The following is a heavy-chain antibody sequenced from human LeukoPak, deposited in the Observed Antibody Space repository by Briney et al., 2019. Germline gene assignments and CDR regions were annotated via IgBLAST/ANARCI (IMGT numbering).Heavy chain of an antibody. CDR2: ISYDGSNK. CDR3: ARDRMETGGYYFDY. J-gene: IGHJ4*02. D-gene: IGHD1-1*01. V-gene: IGHV3-30-3*01. CDR1: GFTFSSYA. Sequence: PGGSLRLSCAASGFTFSSYAMHWVRQAPGKGLEWVAVISYDGSNKYYADSVKGRFTISRDNSKNTLYLQMNSLRAEDTAVYYCARDRMETGGYYFDYWGQGTLVTVSS.